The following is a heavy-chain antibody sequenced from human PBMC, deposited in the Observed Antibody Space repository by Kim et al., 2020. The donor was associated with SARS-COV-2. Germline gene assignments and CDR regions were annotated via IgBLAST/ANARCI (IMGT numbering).Heavy chain of an antibody. Sequence: GGSLRLSCAASGFTFSSYGMHWVRQAPGKGLEWVAVIWYDGSNKYYADSVKGRFTISRDNSKNTLYLQMNSLRAEDTAVYYCAREEVVWGAYDCWGQGTLVTVSS. V-gene: IGHV3-33*01. D-gene: IGHD1-26*01. CDR3: AREEVVWGAYDC. CDR1: GFTFSSYG. CDR2: IWYDGSNK. J-gene: IGHJ4*02.